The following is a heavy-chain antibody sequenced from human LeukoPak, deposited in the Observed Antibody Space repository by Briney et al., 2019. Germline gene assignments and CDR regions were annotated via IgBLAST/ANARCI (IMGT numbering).Heavy chain of an antibody. Sequence: PGGSLRLSCEATGVTFNNYGMHWVRQAPGQRLEWMGWINAGNGNTKYSQEFQGRVTITRDTSANTAYMELSSLRSEDMAVYYCARGRWTAHIVGYYFDYWGQGTLVTVSP. J-gene: IGHJ4*02. V-gene: IGHV1-3*03. CDR1: GVTFNNYG. CDR2: INAGNGNT. D-gene: IGHD2-21*01. CDR3: ARGRWTAHIVGYYFDY.